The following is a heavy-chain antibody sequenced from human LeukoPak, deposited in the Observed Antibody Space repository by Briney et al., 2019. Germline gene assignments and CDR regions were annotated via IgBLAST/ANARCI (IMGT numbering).Heavy chain of an antibody. CDR2: IYFSGST. D-gene: IGHD2-2*01. J-gene: IGHJ4*02. V-gene: IGHV4-59*01. CDR3: ARGYCSSTTCQYGDY. CDR1: GGSISNYC. Sequence: SETLSLTCTVSGGSISNYCWSWIRQPPGKGLEWIGYIYFSGSTNYNPSLKSRVTISVDTSKNQFYLKLTSLTAADTAVYYCARGYCSSTTCQYGDYWGQGTLVTVSS.